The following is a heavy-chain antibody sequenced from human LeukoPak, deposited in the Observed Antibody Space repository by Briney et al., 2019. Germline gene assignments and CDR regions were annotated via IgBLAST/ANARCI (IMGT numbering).Heavy chain of an antibody. CDR2: IYYSGST. Sequence: PSETLSLTCTVSGGSISSYYWSWIRQPPGKGLEWIGYIYYSGSTNYNPSPKSRVTISVDTSKNQFSLKLSSVTAADTAVYYCARQWFGGGNWFDPWGQGTLVTVSS. V-gene: IGHV4-59*08. CDR3: ARQWFGGGNWFDP. J-gene: IGHJ5*02. CDR1: GGSISSYY. D-gene: IGHD3-10*01.